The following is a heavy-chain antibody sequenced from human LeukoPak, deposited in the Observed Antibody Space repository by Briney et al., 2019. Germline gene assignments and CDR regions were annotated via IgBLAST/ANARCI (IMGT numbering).Heavy chain of an antibody. CDR2: IETSGYT. Sequence: NPSETLSPTCTVSGGSISSYYWSWIRQPAGKGLEWIGRIETSGYTTYSPSLRSRVTISVDTSKNQFSLKLSSVTAADTAVYYCARETSQKGAHYMDVWGKGTTITISS. J-gene: IGHJ6*03. CDR1: GGSISSYY. V-gene: IGHV4-4*07. CDR3: ARETSQKGAHYMDV. D-gene: IGHD3-16*01.